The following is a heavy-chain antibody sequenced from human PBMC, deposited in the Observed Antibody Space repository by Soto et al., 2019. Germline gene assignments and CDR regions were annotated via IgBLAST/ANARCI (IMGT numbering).Heavy chain of an antibody. D-gene: IGHD3-10*01. CDR3: AADTMVRGVTPY. Sequence: GASVKVSCKASGYTFTGYYMHWVRQAPGQRLEWIGWINPNSGDTNYAQKFQERVTITRDMSTSTAYMELSSLRSEDTAVYYCAADTMVRGVTPYWGQGTLVTVSS. V-gene: IGHV1-2*02. CDR1: GYTFTGYY. J-gene: IGHJ4*02. CDR2: INPNSGDT.